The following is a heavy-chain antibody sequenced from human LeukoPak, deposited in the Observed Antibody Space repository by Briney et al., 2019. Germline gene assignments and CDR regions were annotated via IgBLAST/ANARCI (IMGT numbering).Heavy chain of an antibody. Sequence: PGGSLRLSCVGSGFLFSSYSMNWVRQAPGKGLEWVSYISSSGSTIYYADSVKGRFTISRDNAKNSLYLQMNSLRAEDTAVYYCAELGITMIGGVWGKGTTVTISS. D-gene: IGHD3-10*02. CDR3: AELGITMIGGV. CDR1: GFLFSSYS. J-gene: IGHJ6*04. V-gene: IGHV3-48*04. CDR2: ISSSGSTI.